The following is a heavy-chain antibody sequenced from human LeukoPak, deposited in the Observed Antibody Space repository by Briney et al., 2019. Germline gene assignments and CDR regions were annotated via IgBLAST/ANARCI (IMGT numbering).Heavy chain of an antibody. D-gene: IGHD1-7*01. V-gene: IGHV4-34*01. CDR3: ARGHGPSYNGNYRYYYGMDD. Sequence: SETLSLTCAVYGGSFSGYYWSWIRQPPGKGLEWIGEINHSGSTNYNPSLKSRVTISVDTSKNQFSLKLSSVTAADTAVYYCARGHGPSYNGNYRYYYGMDDWGQGTTVTVSS. CDR1: GGSFSGYY. J-gene: IGHJ6*02. CDR2: INHSGST.